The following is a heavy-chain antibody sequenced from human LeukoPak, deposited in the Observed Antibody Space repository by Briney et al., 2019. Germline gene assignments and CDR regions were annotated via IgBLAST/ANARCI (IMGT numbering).Heavy chain of an antibody. Sequence: GGSLTLSCAASGFTVSNNWLNWVRQAPGKGLEWASLIFSGGDTQYADSVKYRFTISRDASKNTLYLQMSNLRAEDTAVYYCARDPSAVTANTYAWGQGNLVTVSS. CDR3: ARDPSAVTANTYA. J-gene: IGHJ5*02. D-gene: IGHD2-2*01. V-gene: IGHV3-66*01. CDR2: IFSGGDT. CDR1: GFTVSNNW.